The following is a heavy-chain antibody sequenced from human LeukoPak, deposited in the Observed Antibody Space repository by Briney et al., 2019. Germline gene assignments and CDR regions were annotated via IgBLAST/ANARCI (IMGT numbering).Heavy chain of an antibody. CDR1: GFTFSSYD. Sequence: GGSLRLSCAASGFTFSSYDMSWVRQAPGKGLEGVSGISGSGASTYYADSVKGRFTISRDNSKNTLYLQMNSLRAEDTAVYYCALAAPYYYYGMDVWGQGTTVTVSS. CDR2: ISGSGAST. V-gene: IGHV3-23*01. D-gene: IGHD6-13*01. J-gene: IGHJ6*02. CDR3: ALAAPYYYYGMDV.